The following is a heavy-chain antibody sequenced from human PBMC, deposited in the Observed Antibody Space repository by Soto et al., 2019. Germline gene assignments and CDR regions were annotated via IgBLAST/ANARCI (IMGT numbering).Heavy chain of an antibody. V-gene: IGHV4-39*01. CDR1: GGSISSSSYY. CDR3: GSLDICGSYLDD. CDR2: IYYSGST. Sequence: QLQLQESGPGLVKPSETLSLTCTVSGGSISSSSYYWGWIRQPPGKGLEWIGSIYYSGSTYYNPSLKSRFTINVDTVKDQVSLKLCSVTAANTAVYYCGSLDICGSYLDDWGQGTLVTVSS. D-gene: IGHD1-26*01. J-gene: IGHJ4*02.